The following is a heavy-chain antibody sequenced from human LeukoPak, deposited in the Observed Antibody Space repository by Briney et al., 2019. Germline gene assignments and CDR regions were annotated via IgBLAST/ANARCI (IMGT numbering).Heavy chain of an antibody. D-gene: IGHD2-21*01. CDR1: GFTFSSYA. J-gene: IGHJ4*02. Sequence: PGGSLRLSCAASGFTFSSYAMSWVRQAPGKGLEWVSAISANGGSTYYVGSVKGRFTISRDNSKSTLYLQMNSLRAEDTAVYYCAKDDIVVGPLDYWGQGTLVTVSS. CDR3: AKDDIVVGPLDY. CDR2: ISANGGST. V-gene: IGHV3-23*01.